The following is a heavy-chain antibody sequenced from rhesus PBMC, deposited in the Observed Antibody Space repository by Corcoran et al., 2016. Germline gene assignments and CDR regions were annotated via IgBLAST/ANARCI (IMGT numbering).Heavy chain of an antibody. CDR2: IYGSGSST. V-gene: IGHV4-169*01. J-gene: IGHJ4*01. D-gene: IGHD6-13*01. CDR1: GGSISSSY. Sequence: QLQLQESGPGLVKPSETLSVTCAVSGGSISSSYWRWIRQAPGKGLEWIGYIYGSGSSTNYNPSLKSRVTLSVDTSKNQLSLKLSSVTTADTAVYYCARGGSWFFDYWGQGVLVTVSS. CDR3: ARGGSWFFDY.